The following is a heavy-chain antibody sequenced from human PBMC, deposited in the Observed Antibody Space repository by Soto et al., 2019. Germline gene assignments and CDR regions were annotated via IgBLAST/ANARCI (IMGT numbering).Heavy chain of an antibody. CDR2: IYTSGST. Sequence: QVQLQESGPGLVKPSETLSLTCTVSGGSISSYYWSWIRQPAGKGLEWIGRIYTSGSTNYNPSLKSRVTMSVDTSKNQFSLKLSSVTAADTAVYYCARESSSASRGCWVDYWGQGTLVTVFS. CDR1: GGSISSYY. D-gene: IGHD6-6*01. V-gene: IGHV4-4*07. J-gene: IGHJ4*02. CDR3: ARESSSASRGCWVDY.